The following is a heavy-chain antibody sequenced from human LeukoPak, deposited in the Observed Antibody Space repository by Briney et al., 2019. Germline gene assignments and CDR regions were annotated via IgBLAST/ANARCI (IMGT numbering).Heavy chain of an antibody. D-gene: IGHD5-18*01. CDR1: GGSISSYY. J-gene: IGHJ6*02. Sequence: SETLSLTCTVSGGSISSYYWSWIRQPPGKGLEWIGYIYYSWSTNYNPSLKSRVTISVDTSKNQFSLKLSSVTAADTAVYYCVRRARYSYGGNYYYGMDVWGQGTTVTVSS. CDR3: VRRARYSYGGNYYYGMDV. V-gene: IGHV4-59*08. CDR2: IYYSWST.